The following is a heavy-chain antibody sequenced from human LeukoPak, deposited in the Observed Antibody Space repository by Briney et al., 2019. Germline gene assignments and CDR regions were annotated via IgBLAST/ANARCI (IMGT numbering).Heavy chain of an antibody. Sequence: GGSLRLSCAASGFTVCSYDMTWVRQAPGRGLEWVSSIGDGGGSTYADSVKGRFTISRDNSKNTLYLQMNSLRAEDTAIYYCAKTIPYWYFDLWGRGTLVTVSS. CDR1: GFTVCSYD. D-gene: IGHD5-24*01. J-gene: IGHJ2*01. V-gene: IGHV3-23*01. CDR2: IGDGGGST. CDR3: AKTIPYWYFDL.